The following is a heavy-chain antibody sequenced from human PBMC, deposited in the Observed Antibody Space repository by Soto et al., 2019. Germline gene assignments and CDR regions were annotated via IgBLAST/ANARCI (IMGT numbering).Heavy chain of an antibody. V-gene: IGHV1-69*12. CDR3: AREIAATGFHF. CDR2: IVPVFGSA. Sequence: QVQLVQSGAELKKPGSSVKVSCKTSGGDFKNYGISWVRQARGQGLEWMGGIVPVFGSATYGHFFQGRLNMTAEEGTSTTYVEWSGLKAEDTAVYYCAREIAATGFHFWGQGSLVIVSS. CDR1: GGDFKNYG. D-gene: IGHD6-25*01. J-gene: IGHJ4*02.